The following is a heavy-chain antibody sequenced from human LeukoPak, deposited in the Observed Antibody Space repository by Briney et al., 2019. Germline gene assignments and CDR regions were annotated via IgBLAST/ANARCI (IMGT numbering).Heavy chain of an antibody. J-gene: IGHJ6*02. D-gene: IGHD3-9*01. CDR1: GYTLTELS. V-gene: IGHV1-24*01. CDR3: ATRNYDILTGYYRPYYYYGMDV. Sequence: ASVKVSCKVSGYTLTELSMHWVRQAPGKGLEWMGGFDPEDVVTIYAQKFQGRVTMTEDTSTDTAYMELSSLRSEDTAVYYCATRNYDILTGYYRPYYYYGMDVWGQGTTVTVSS. CDR2: FDPEDVVT.